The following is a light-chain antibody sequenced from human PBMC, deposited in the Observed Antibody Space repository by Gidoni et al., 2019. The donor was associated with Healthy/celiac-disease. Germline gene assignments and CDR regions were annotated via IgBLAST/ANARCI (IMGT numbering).Light chain of an antibody. J-gene: IGKJ1*01. CDR1: QSISSY. CDR3: QQSYSTPWT. CDR2: AAS. Sequence: DIHMTPSPSSLSASVGDRVTITCWSSQSISSYLNWYQQKPGKAPKLLIYAASSLQSGVQSRLSGSGYGTDFKLKIRSLKPEEFATYYGQQSYSTPWTFGQGTKVEIK. V-gene: IGKV1-39*01.